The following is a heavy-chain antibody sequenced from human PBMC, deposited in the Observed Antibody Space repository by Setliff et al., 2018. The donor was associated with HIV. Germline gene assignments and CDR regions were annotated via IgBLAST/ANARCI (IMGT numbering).Heavy chain of an antibody. J-gene: IGHJ4*02. CDR1: GYSISSGYY. V-gene: IGHV4-38-2*01. CDR2: MYHSGSS. Sequence: SETLSLTCAVSGYSISSGYYWGWIRQPPGKGLEWIGSMYHSGSSYYNPSLKGRVTISADTSRNQFSLKLNSVTAADTAVYYCARLANGDIVATVDYFDYWGQGTLVTVSS. D-gene: IGHD5-12*01. CDR3: ARLANGDIVATVDYFDY.